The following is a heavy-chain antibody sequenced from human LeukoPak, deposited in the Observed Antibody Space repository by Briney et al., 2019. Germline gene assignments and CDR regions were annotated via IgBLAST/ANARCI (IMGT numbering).Heavy chain of an antibody. CDR2: ISGSGGST. Sequence: QSGGSLRLSCAASGFTFSSYAMSWARQAPGKGLEWVSAISGSGGSTYYADSVKGRFTISRDNSKNTLYLQMNSLRAEDTAVYYCAKDKVTWGIAVAAPYYFDYWGQGTLVTVSS. CDR1: GFTFSSYA. J-gene: IGHJ4*02. V-gene: IGHV3-23*01. D-gene: IGHD6-19*01. CDR3: AKDKVTWGIAVAAPYYFDY.